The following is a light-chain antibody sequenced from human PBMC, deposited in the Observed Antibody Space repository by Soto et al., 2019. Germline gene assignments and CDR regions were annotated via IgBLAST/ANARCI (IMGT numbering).Light chain of an antibody. V-gene: IGKV3-11*01. CDR2: DAS. CDR1: QSVSIY. Sequence: EIVLTQSPATLSLSPGERATVSCRASQSVSIYLAWYQQKPGQAPRLLIYDASNRATGIPARLSGSGSGADFTLTISSLGPEDCTVYYCQQRISWPPTFGQGTRLEIK. J-gene: IGKJ5*01. CDR3: QQRISWPPT.